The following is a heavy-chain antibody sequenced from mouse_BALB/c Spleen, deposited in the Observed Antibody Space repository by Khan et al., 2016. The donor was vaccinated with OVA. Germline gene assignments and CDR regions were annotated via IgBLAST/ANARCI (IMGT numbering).Heavy chain of an antibody. D-gene: IGHD2-4*01. V-gene: IGHV2-2*03. Sequence: VKLMESGPGLVQPSQSLSITCTVSGFSLNYYGVHWVRQSPGKGLEWLGVIWSGGSTDYNAPFISRLSISKDNSKSQVFFKMNSLQSNDTAIYYCARNYDYDEGLAYWGQGTLVTVSA. CDR1: GFSLNYYG. J-gene: IGHJ3*01. CDR3: ARNYDYDEGLAY. CDR2: IWSGGST.